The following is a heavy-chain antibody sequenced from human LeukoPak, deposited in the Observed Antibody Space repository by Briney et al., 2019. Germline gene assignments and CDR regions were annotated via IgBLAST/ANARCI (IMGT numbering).Heavy chain of an antibody. D-gene: IGHD1-7*01. CDR2: IYPDDSNT. V-gene: IGHV5-51*01. Sequence: GESLKISCQGSGYNFPIYWIGWVRQMPGQGLEWMGIIYPDDSNTIYGPSFQGQVTISADKSISTAYLQWSSLKASDTAMYYCARQRGTTSVGQEIDYWGQGTLVTVSS. CDR3: ARQRGTTSVGQEIDY. J-gene: IGHJ4*02. CDR1: GYNFPIYW.